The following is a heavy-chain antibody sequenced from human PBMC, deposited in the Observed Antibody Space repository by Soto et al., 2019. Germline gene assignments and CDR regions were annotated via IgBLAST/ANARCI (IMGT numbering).Heavy chain of an antibody. CDR3: ARSLTYCGGDCYSEYYFDY. V-gene: IGHV3-21*01. J-gene: IGHJ4*02. Sequence: EVQLVESGGGLVKPGGSLRLSCAASGFTFSSYSMNWVRQAPGKGLEWVSSISSSSSYIYYADSVKGRFTISRDNAKHSLYLQMNSLRAEDTAVYYCARSLTYCGGDCYSEYYFDYWGQGTLVTVSS. D-gene: IGHD2-21*02. CDR2: ISSSSSYI. CDR1: GFTFSSYS.